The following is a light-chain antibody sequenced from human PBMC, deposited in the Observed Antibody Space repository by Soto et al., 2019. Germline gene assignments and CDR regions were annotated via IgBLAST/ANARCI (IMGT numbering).Light chain of an antibody. V-gene: IGKV3-15*01. Sequence: EIVMTQSPATLSVSPGERATLSCRASQAVNTRLAWYQHKPGQAPRLLIYGASTRATGIPARFSGSGSGTEFTLTISSLQSEDFAVYYCQQYNNWPRLTFGGGTKVDIK. J-gene: IGKJ4*01. CDR2: GAS. CDR1: QAVNTR. CDR3: QQYNNWPRLT.